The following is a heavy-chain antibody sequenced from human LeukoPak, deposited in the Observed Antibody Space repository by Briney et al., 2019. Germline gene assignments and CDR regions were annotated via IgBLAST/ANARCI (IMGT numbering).Heavy chain of an antibody. CDR2: IYYSGST. V-gene: IGHV4-31*03. D-gene: IGHD2-15*01. J-gene: IGHJ6*02. Sequence: PSETLFLTCTVSGGSISSGGYYWSWIRQPPGKGLEWIGYIYYSGSTYYNPSLKSRVTISVDTSKNQFSLKLSSVTAADTAVYYCARETRIGAPRRHPGYGMDVWGQGTTVTVSS. CDR3: ARETRIGAPRRHPGYGMDV. CDR1: GGSISSGGYY.